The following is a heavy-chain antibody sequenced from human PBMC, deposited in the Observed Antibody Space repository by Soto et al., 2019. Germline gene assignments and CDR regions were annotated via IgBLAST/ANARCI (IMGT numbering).Heavy chain of an antibody. D-gene: IGHD6-6*01. Sequence: SGPTLVNPTQTLTLTCSFSGFSLSTGGFGVGWIRQSPGKALEWLALIYWSGDEHYRPSLKSRLSIIKDTSKNHVVLIMTDMEPVDTATYYCARGLATLPVFAFDIWGQGTMVTVSS. J-gene: IGHJ3*02. CDR1: GFSLSTGGFG. CDR3: ARGLATLPVFAFDI. V-gene: IGHV2-5*01. CDR2: IYWSGDE.